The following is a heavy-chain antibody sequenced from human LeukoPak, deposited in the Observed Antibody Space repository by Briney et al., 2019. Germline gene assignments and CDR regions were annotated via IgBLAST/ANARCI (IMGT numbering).Heavy chain of an antibody. J-gene: IGHJ4*02. Sequence: GGSLRLSCAASGFTFSSYAMSWVRQAPGKGLEWVSAISGSGGSTYYADSVKGRFTISRDNSKNTLYLQMNSLRAEDTAVYYCAIQLGYCSDGTCYFEYWGQGTLVTVSS. CDR1: GFTFSSYA. D-gene: IGHD2-15*01. V-gene: IGHV3-23*01. CDR3: AIQLGYCSDGTCYFEY. CDR2: ISGSGGST.